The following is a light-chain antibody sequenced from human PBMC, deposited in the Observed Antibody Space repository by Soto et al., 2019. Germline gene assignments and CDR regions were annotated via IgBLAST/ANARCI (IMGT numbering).Light chain of an antibody. CDR2: AAS. Sequence: EVVLTQSPATLSLSPGERATLSCRASQSVSSYLVWYQQKPGQAPTLLIYAASSRATGIPARFSGSGSGTDFTLTISSLEPEDFAVYYCQQRSNWPITFGQGTRLEIK. CDR1: QSVSSY. J-gene: IGKJ5*01. CDR3: QQRSNWPIT. V-gene: IGKV3-11*01.